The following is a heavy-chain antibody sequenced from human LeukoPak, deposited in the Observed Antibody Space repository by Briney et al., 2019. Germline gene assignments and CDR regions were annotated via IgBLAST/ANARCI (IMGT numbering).Heavy chain of an antibody. CDR3: AKGWITMVRGVIIWSDY. Sequence: GGSLRHSRADSGFTLSSYAMSWVRPAPGKGLEWVSAISGSGGSTYYADSVKGLFTISKNNSKNTLYLQMNTLRAEDTALYYCAKGWITMVRGVIIWSDYWGQGTLVTVSS. V-gene: IGHV3-23*01. D-gene: IGHD3-10*01. J-gene: IGHJ4*02. CDR2: ISGSGGST. CDR1: GFTLSSYA.